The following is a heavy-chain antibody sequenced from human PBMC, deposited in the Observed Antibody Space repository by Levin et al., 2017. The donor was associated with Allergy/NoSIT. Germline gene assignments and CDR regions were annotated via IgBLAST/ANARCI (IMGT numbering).Heavy chain of an antibody. D-gene: IGHD2-21*01. CDR1: GFTFSSYA. CDR3: AKDIRVGSDSYGWFDP. CDR2: ISASGAKA. Sequence: GGSLRLSCAASGFTFSSYAMSWVRQAPGKGLEWVSAISASGAKAYYEDSVKGRFTISRDNSKNTLYLQMNSLRAEDTALYYCAKDIRVGSDSYGWFDPWGQGTLVTVSS. V-gene: IGHV3-23*01. J-gene: IGHJ5*02.